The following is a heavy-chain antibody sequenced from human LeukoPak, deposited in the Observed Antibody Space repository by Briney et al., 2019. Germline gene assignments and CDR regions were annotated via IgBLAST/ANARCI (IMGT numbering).Heavy chain of an antibody. CDR2: ICPDGTVT. Sequence: GGSLRLSCAASGFTFSTYCMHWVRHAPGKGLMWVSRICPDGTVTNYADSVKARFIISRDNARNTVYLQMNSLRVEDTAVYYCVRDFRSADYWGQGTLVTVSS. J-gene: IGHJ4*02. CDR3: VRDFRSADY. CDR1: GFTFSTYC. V-gene: IGHV3-74*01.